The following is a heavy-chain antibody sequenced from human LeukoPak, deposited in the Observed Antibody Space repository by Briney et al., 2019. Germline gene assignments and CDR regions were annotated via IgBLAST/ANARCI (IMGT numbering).Heavy chain of an antibody. CDR3: ARDVGSSGIYYYYYYMDV. Sequence: GGSLRLSCAASGFTVSSNYMSWVRQAPGKGLEWVSVIYSGGSTYYADSVKGRFTISRDNSKNTLYLQMNSLRAEDTAVYYCARDVGSSGIYYYYYYMDVWGKGTTVTLSS. V-gene: IGHV3-66*02. CDR1: GFTVSSNY. D-gene: IGHD3-22*01. J-gene: IGHJ6*03. CDR2: IYSGGST.